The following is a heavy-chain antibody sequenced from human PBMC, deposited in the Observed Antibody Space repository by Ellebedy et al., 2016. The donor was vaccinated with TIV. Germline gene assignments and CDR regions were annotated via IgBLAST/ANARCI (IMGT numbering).Heavy chain of an antibody. J-gene: IGHJ3*02. CDR3: TRGYTSSLDTFEK. Sequence: GESLKISCTGSGFTFADYALAWFRQAPGKGLEWITFIKNPAYGETTQYAASVKGRFTISRDDSKSTAYLQMNSLKTEDTGVYYCTRGYTSSLDTFEKWGQGTMVTVAS. CDR1: GFTFADYA. CDR2: IKNPAYGETT. V-gene: IGHV3-49*03. D-gene: IGHD6-13*01.